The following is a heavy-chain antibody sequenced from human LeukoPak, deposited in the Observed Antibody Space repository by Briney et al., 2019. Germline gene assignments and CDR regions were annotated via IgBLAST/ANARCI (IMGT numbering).Heavy chain of an antibody. CDR2: MNPNSGNT. V-gene: IGHV1-8*01. J-gene: IGHJ4*02. D-gene: IGHD2-2*02. CDR3: ARWDRYCSGTSCYTDFDY. Sequence: ASVKVSCKASGYTFTSYDINWVRQATGQGLEWMGWMNPNSGNTGYAQKFQGRVTMTRNTSISTAYMELSSLRSEDTAVYYCARWDRYCSGTSCYTDFDYWGQGTLVTVSS. CDR1: GYTFTSYD.